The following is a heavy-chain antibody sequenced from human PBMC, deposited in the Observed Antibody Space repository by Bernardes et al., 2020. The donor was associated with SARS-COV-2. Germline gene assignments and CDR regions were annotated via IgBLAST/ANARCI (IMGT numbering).Heavy chain of an antibody. J-gene: IGHJ2*01. CDR1: GGSIGSYY. CDR2: IYYSGST. Sequence: ETLSLTCTVSGGSIGSYYWAWIRQPPGKGLEWIGYIYYSGSTNYNPSLKCRVTISVDRSQNQFSLNLSSVTPADTAVYYCARDLSHLVRRGFDLWGRGTLVTVSS. V-gene: IGHV4-59*01. D-gene: IGHD3-10*01. CDR3: ARDLSHLVRRGFDL.